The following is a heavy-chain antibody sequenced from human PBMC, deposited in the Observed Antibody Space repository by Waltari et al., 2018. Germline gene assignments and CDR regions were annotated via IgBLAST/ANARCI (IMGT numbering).Heavy chain of an antibody. CDR2: INHSGRN. D-gene: IGHD6-19*01. Sequence: QVQLQQWGAGLLKPSETLSLTCVVYGGSFSGYYWSWIRPPPGKGLEWIGEINHSGRNNYNPSLKSRVTISVDTSKNQFSLKLSSVTAADTAVYYCARGGLRKNWFDPWGQGTLVTVSS. CDR3: ARGGLRKNWFDP. J-gene: IGHJ5*02. CDR1: GGSFSGYY. V-gene: IGHV4-34*01.